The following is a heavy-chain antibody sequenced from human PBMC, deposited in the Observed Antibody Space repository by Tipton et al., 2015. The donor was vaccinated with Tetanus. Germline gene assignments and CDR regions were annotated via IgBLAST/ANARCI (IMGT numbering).Heavy chain of an antibody. Sequence: SLRLSCAASGFTFNTYSMNWVRQAPGKGLEWVSSISSSSSYIYYADSVKGRFTISRDNAKNSLYLQMNSLRAEDTAVYYCARDQGYGDYEFDYWGQGTLVTVSS. CDR2: ISSSSSYI. D-gene: IGHD4-17*01. CDR3: ARDQGYGDYEFDY. V-gene: IGHV3-21*01. J-gene: IGHJ4*02. CDR1: GFTFNTYS.